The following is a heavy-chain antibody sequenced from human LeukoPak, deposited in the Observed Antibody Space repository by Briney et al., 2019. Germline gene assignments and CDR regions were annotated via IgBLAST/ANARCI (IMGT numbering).Heavy chain of an antibody. J-gene: IGHJ4*02. CDR2: TYYSGST. D-gene: IGHD4-17*01. V-gene: IGHV4-30-4*01. CDR1: GGSISSGDYY. CDR3: ARGGYGDNFDY. Sequence: SETLSLTCTVSGGSISSGDYYWSWIRQPPGKGLEWIGYTYYSGSTYYNPSLKSRVTISVDTSKNQFSLKLSSVTAADTAVYYCARGGYGDNFDYWGQGTLVTVSS.